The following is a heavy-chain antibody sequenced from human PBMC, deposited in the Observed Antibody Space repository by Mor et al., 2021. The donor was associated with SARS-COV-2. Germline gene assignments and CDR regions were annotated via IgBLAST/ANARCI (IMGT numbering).Heavy chain of an antibody. CDR3: ARPVNGWYFDL. Sequence: IYPADSDTRYSPSFQGQVTISVDKSISTAYLQWSSLEASDTAIYYCARPVNGWYFDLWGRGTLVTVSS. D-gene: IGHD1-1*01. V-gene: IGHV5-51*01. J-gene: IGHJ2*01. CDR2: IYPADSDT.